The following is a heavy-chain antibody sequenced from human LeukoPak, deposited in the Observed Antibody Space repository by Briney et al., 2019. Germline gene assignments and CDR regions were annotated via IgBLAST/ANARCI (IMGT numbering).Heavy chain of an antibody. D-gene: IGHD6-13*01. Sequence: HGESLKISCKGSGYSFTSYWIGWVRQMPGKGLEWMGIIYPGDSDTRYSPSFQGQVTISADKSISTAYLRWSSLKASDTAMYYCARISAAAVKDFDYWGQGTLVTVSS. CDR1: GYSFTSYW. V-gene: IGHV5-51*01. CDR2: IYPGDSDT. CDR3: ARISAAAVKDFDY. J-gene: IGHJ4*02.